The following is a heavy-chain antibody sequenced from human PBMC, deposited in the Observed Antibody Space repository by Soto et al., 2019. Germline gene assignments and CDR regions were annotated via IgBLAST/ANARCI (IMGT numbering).Heavy chain of an antibody. J-gene: IGHJ6*02. D-gene: IGHD2-2*01. CDR1: GGTFSSYA. CDR3: ARPLYCSSTSCYDYYYGMDV. V-gene: IGHV1-69*13. CDR2: IIPIFGTA. Sequence: SVKVSCKASGGTFSSYAISWVRQAPGQGLEWMGGIIPIFGTANYAQKFQGRVTITADESTSTAYMELSSLRSEDTAVYYCARPLYCSSTSCYDYYYGMDVWGQGTTVTVSS.